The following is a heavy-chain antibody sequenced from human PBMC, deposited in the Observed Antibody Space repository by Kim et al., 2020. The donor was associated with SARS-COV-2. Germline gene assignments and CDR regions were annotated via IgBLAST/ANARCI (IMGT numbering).Heavy chain of an antibody. Sequence: SETLSLTCTVSGGSISSYYWSWIRQPPGKGLEWIGYIYYSGSTNYNPSLKSRVTISVDTSKNQFSLKLSSVTAADTAVYYCARDARAVAGTPLRYYYYYYMDVWGKGTTVTVSS. CDR2: IYYSGST. CDR1: GGSISSYY. V-gene: IGHV4-59*01. J-gene: IGHJ6*03. D-gene: IGHD6-19*01. CDR3: ARDARAVAGTPLRYYYYYYMDV.